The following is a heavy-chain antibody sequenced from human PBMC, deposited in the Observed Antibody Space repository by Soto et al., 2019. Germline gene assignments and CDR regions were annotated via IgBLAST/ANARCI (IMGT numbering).Heavy chain of an antibody. CDR2: IYYSGST. V-gene: IGHV4-30-4*02. CDR1: GGSISSGDYN. Sequence: PSETLSLTCTVSGGSISSGDYNWSWIRQPRGKCLEWIGYIYYSGSTSYNPSLKSRVTITVDTSKNQFSLKVSSVAAADTAVYYCASEGIADRRLDYWGQGTLVTVSS. CDR3: ASEGIADRRLDY. D-gene: IGHD6-6*01. J-gene: IGHJ4*02.